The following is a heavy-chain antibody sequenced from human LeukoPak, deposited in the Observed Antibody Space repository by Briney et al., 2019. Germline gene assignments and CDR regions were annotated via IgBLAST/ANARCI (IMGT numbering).Heavy chain of an antibody. CDR2: IYTSGST. CDR1: GGSISSYY. CDR3: AREGPYSGSYPAPFDY. D-gene: IGHD1-26*01. Sequence: SETLSLTCTVSGGSISSYYWSWIRQPAGKGLEWIGRIYTSGSTNYNPSLKSRVTMSVDTSKNQFSLKLSSVTAADTAVYYCAREGPYSGSYPAPFDYWGQGTLVTVSS. V-gene: IGHV4-4*07. J-gene: IGHJ4*02.